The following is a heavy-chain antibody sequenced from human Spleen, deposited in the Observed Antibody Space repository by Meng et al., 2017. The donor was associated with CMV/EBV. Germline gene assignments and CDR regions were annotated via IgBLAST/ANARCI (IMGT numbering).Heavy chain of an antibody. CDR2: IHYSGST. D-gene: IGHD1-26*01. V-gene: IGHV4-59*01. Sequence: SETLSLTCIVSGGSISSSYWSWIRQPPGKGLEWIGYIHYSGSTNYNPSLKSRVTISVDTSKNQFSLKVRSVTAADTAVYYCARGRSYELLDYWGQGTLVTVSS. CDR3: ARGRSYELLDY. J-gene: IGHJ4*02. CDR1: GGSISSSY.